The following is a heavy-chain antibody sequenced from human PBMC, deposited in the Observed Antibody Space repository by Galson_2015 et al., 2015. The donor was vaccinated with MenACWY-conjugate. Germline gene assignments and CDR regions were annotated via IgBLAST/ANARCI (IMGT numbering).Heavy chain of an antibody. CDR3: AKFKYSTSWSNTHGMDV. CDR2: IGTGGGT. CDR1: GITFSSNA. V-gene: IGHV3-23*01. Sequence: SLRLSCAASGITFSSNAMNWVRQAPGKGLEWVSGIGTGGGTYYADSVKGRFTNSRDNSKNMVYLQMNSLRAEDTAIYYCAKFKYSTSWSNTHGMDVWGQGTTVTVSS. D-gene: IGHD2-2*01. J-gene: IGHJ6*02.